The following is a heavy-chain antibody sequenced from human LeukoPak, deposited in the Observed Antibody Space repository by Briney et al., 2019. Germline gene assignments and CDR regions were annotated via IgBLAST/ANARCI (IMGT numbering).Heavy chain of an antibody. CDR3: AKGRIVVVLVPIICLYDY. Sequence: SVKVSCKASGGTFSSYAISWVRQAPGQGLEWMGRIIPIFGTANYAQKFQGRVTITTDESTSTAYMELSSLRSEDTAVYYCAKGRIVVVLVPIICLYDYWGQGTLVTVSS. J-gene: IGHJ4*02. CDR1: GGTFSSYA. V-gene: IGHV1-69*05. CDR2: IIPIFGTA. D-gene: IGHD2-2*01.